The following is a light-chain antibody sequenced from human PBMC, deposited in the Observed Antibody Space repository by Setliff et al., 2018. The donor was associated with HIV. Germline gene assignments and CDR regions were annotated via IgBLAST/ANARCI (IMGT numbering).Light chain of an antibody. CDR3: SSYRSNNPYV. CDR1: NSDVGGYNY. Sequence: PAAGSGSPGQSITISCTGTNSDVGGYNYVSWYQQYPGKAPKLMIYEVSNRPSGVSNRFSGSKSGSTASLTISGLQAEDEAEYYCSSYRSNNPYVFGTGTKVTVL. V-gene: IGLV2-14*01. CDR2: EVS. J-gene: IGLJ1*01.